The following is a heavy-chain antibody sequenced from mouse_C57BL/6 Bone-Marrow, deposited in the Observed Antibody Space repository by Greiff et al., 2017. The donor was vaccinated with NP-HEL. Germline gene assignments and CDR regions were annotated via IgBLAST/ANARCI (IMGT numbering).Heavy chain of an antibody. CDR2: IRYDGSN. D-gene: IGHD2-1*01. CDR1: GYSITSGYY. Sequence: EVQRVESGPGLVKPSQSLSLTCSVTGYSITSGYYWNWIRRFPGNKLECVGSIRYDGSNNYSPSLKNRISITRDTSKNQFFRKLNSVTAEDTATDYCARADGNYLDYWGQGTTLTVSS. CDR3: ARADGNYLDY. J-gene: IGHJ2*01. V-gene: IGHV3-6*01.